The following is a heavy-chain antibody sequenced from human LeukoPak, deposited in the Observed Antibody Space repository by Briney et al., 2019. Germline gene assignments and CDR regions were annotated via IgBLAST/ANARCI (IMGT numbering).Heavy chain of an antibody. CDR2: IWNDGSNK. CDR3: AKDYDNSGYYFDY. J-gene: IGHJ4*02. V-gene: IGHV3-33*06. Sequence: GRSLRLSCAASGFTLTKYAMHWVRQAPGKGLEWVAVIWNDGSNKYYADSVKGRFTMSRDNSKNTLYLQMNSLRPEDTAVYYCAKDYDNSGYYFDYWGQGTLVVVSP. D-gene: IGHD3-22*01. CDR1: GFTLTKYA.